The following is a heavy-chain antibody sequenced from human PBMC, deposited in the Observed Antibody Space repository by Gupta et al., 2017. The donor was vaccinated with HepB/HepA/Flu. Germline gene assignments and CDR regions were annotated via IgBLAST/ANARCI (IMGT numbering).Heavy chain of an antibody. V-gene: IGHV3-30-3*01. CDR3: ARSLRIRFLEWLLSY. Sequence: QVQLVESGGGVVQPGRSLRLSCAASGFTFSSYAMHWVRQAPGKGLEWVAVISYDGSNKYYADSVKGRFTISRDNSKNTLYLQMNSLRAEDTAVYYCARSLRIRFLEWLLSYWGQGTLVTVSS. CDR1: GFTFSSYA. D-gene: IGHD3-3*01. CDR2: ISYDGSNK. J-gene: IGHJ4*02.